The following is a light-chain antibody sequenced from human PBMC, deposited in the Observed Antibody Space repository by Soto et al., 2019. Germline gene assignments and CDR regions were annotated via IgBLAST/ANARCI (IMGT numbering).Light chain of an antibody. V-gene: IGLV4-69*01. CDR3: QTWSTDIRV. CDR1: SGHNSYA. CDR2: LNVDGSH. Sequence: QLVLTQPPSASASLGASVKLTCTLSSGHNSYAIAWHQQQPEKGPRYLMKLNVDGSHSKGDGIPDRFSGSSSGAERYLTISSLQSEDEADYYCQTWSTDIRVFGGGTKLTVL. J-gene: IGLJ3*02.